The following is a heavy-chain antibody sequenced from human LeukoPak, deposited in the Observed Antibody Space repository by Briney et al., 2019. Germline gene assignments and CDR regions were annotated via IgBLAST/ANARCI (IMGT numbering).Heavy chain of an antibody. CDR1: GFTFSTRS. V-gene: IGHV3-48*02. J-gene: IGHJ4*02. CDR3: ASRDYFDY. Sequence: GGSLRLSCAVSGFTFSTRSMNWVRQAPGKGLEWVSYITADSGTTYYADSVKGRFTISRDNAKNSLYLQMNSLRDEDTAVYYCASRDYFDYWGQGTLVTVSS. CDR2: ITADSGTT.